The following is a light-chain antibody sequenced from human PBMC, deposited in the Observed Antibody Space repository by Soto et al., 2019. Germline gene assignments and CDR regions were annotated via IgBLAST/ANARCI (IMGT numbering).Light chain of an antibody. CDR1: QGVGST. J-gene: IGKJ4*01. V-gene: IGKV3-15*01. Sequence: KIMPKSLATLSVTPRQRHTLHFRASQGVGSTLAWYRQQPGQAPRLLIYAAYIMATGVPARFSGSGSGTEFTLTISSLQSEDFAVYYCQHYITWPLAFGGGTKVDIK. CDR3: QHYITWPLA. CDR2: AAY.